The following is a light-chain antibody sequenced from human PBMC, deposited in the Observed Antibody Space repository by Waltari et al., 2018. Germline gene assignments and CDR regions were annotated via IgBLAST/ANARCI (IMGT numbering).Light chain of an antibody. Sequence: TQSPSTLSAFVGDKVTITCRASQNLDRLLAWCQQKPGKAPRLLIYMASNLESGVPSRFSGSGSGTEFTLTINSLQPDDFATYYCQQYINYWTFGQGTKVQ. V-gene: IGKV1-5*03. CDR2: MAS. CDR3: QQYINYWT. CDR1: QNLDRL. J-gene: IGKJ1*01.